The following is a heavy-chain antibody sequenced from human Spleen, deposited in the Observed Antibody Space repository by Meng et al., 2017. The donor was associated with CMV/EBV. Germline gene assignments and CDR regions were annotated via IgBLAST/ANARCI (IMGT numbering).Heavy chain of an antibody. Sequence: ASVKVSCKASGYTFTSYAMHWVRQAPGQRLEWMGWSNAGNGNTKYSQEFQGRVTITRDTSASTAYMELRSLRSDDTAVYYCARDLNCSSTSCYTLGMLYYYYGMDVWGQGTTVT. CDR2: SNAGNGNT. D-gene: IGHD2-2*02. V-gene: IGHV1-3*02. CDR3: ARDLNCSSTSCYTLGMLYYYYGMDV. CDR1: GYTFTSYA. J-gene: IGHJ6*02.